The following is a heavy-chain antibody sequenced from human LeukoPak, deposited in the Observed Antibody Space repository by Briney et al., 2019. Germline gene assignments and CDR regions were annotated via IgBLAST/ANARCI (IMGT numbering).Heavy chain of an antibody. Sequence: GGSLTLSCAASGFTFSNAWMSWVRQAPGKGLEWVGRIKSKTDGGTTYYASPVKGRITISIDESKNTQYLQMNSLKTEDTAVYYCTSRDTVDFDYWGQGTLVTVSS. D-gene: IGHD4-17*01. CDR2: IKSKTDGGTT. V-gene: IGHV3-15*01. CDR1: GFTFSNAW. J-gene: IGHJ4*02. CDR3: TSRDTVDFDY.